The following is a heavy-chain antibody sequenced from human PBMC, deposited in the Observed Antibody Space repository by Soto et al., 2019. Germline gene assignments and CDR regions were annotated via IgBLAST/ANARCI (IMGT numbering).Heavy chain of an antibody. D-gene: IGHD3-16*01. CDR3: AHLCFGDLWPGMDV. CDR2: IIPILDVA. CDR1: GGDFNSYT. Sequence: QLVQSRAEVKKPGSSVKVSCKASGGDFNSYTISWVRQAPGQGPEWMGTIIPILDVAKNAQKFQGRVTVTADESTSPVYVELRSLRSHGTAIYNCAHLCFGDLWPGMDVWGQATTVTVSS. J-gene: IGHJ6*02. V-gene: IGHV1-69*02.